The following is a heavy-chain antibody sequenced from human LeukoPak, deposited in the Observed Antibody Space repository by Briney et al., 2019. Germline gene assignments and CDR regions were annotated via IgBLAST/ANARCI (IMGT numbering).Heavy chain of an antibody. CDR2: KYYSGST. CDR1: GVSINTCCYY. D-gene: IGHD3-3*01. J-gene: IGHJ5*02. CDR3: ARVGILRFPSNWFDP. V-gene: IGHV4-61*01. Sequence: PSETLSLTCAVSGVSINTCCYYWTWIRQPPGKGLEWIGYKYYSGSTRYNSSLRSRLSLSLDTSNNQFSLKLSSVTAADTAVYYCARVGILRFPSNWFDPWGQGTLVTVSS.